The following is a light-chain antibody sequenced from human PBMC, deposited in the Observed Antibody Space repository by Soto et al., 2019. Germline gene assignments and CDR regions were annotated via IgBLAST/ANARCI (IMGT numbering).Light chain of an antibody. CDR3: QQYYTAPFT. V-gene: IGKV4-1*01. Sequence: DIVMTQYPDSLAVSLGERATINCKSSQSVLFSPNKKNYLAWYRQKPHQPPELLIHWASTREPGVPDRFSGSGSGADFTLTISSLQAEDVAVYYCQQYYTAPFTFGGGAKVDIK. CDR2: WAS. CDR1: QSVLFSPNKKNY. J-gene: IGKJ4*01.